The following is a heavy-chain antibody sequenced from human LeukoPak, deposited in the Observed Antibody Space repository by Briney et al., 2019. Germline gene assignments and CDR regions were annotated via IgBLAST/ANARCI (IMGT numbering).Heavy chain of an antibody. CDR2: TNWNGGST. V-gene: IGHV3-20*04. J-gene: IGHJ6*03. D-gene: IGHD2-2*01. CDR3: ARDHLIPAAHSYYYYYYYMDV. Sequence: TGGSLRLSCAASGFTFDDYGMGWVRQAPGKGLEWVSGTNWNGGSTGYADSVKGRFTISRDNAKNSLYLQMNSLRAEDTALYYCARDHLIPAAHSYYYYYYYMDVWGKGTTVTVSS. CDR1: GFTFDDYG.